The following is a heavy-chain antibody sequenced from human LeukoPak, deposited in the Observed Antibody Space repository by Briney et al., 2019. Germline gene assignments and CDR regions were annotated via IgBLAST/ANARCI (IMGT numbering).Heavy chain of an antibody. J-gene: IGHJ4*02. Sequence: VGSLRLSCAASGFTFSSYGMHWVRQAPGKGLEWVAVISYDGSNKYYADSVKGRFTISRDNSKNTLYLQTNSLRAEDTAVYYCAKDQTYSGSYYRSVDYWGQGTLVTVPS. CDR1: GFTFSSYG. CDR3: AKDQTYSGSYYRSVDY. D-gene: IGHD1-26*01. V-gene: IGHV3-30*18. CDR2: ISYDGSNK.